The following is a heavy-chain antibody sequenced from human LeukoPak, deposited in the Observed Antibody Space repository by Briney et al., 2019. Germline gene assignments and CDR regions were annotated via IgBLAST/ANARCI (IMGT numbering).Heavy chain of an antibody. CDR3: ARGDHYDILTGYQTPSHLSDY. Sequence: ASVKVFCKASGYTFTGYYVHWVRQAPGQGLEWMGWINPNSGGTNYAQKFQGRVTMTRDTSISTAYMELSRLRSDDTAVYYCARGDHYDILTGYQTPSHLSDYWGQGTLVTVSS. D-gene: IGHD3-9*01. CDR2: INPNSGGT. V-gene: IGHV1-2*02. CDR1: GYTFTGYY. J-gene: IGHJ4*02.